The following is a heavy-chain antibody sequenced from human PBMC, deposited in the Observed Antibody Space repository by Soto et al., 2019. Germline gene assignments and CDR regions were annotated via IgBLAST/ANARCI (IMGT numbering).Heavy chain of an antibody. V-gene: IGHV4-31*03. CDR3: ARENVLGRGMDV. D-gene: IGHD3-16*01. Sequence: PSETLSLTCTVSGGSISSGGYYWSWIRQHPGKGLEWIGYIYYSGSTYYNPSLKSRVTISVDTSKNQFSLKLSSVTAADTAVYYCARENVLGRGMDVWGQGTTGTVAS. CDR1: GGSISSGGYY. CDR2: IYYSGST. J-gene: IGHJ6*02.